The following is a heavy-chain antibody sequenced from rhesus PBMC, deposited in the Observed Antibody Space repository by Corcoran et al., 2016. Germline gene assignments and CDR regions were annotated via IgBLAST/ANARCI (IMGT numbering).Heavy chain of an antibody. D-gene: IGHD4-35*01. Sequence: QVQLQESGPGLVKPSETLSLTCAFSGYSISSGYYWGWIRQPPGKGLEYIGYISGISGSTYYTPSLMSRVTITKDPPKTLLSLKLSSVTAADTAVYYCARDPRHGNYAFDYWGQGVLVTVSS. V-gene: IGHV4-99*02. CDR1: GYSISSGYY. J-gene: IGHJ4*01. CDR2: ISGISGST. CDR3: ARDPRHGNYAFDY.